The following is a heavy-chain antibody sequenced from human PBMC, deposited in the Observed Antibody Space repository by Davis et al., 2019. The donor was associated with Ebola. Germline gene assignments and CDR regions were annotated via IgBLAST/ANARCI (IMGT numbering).Heavy chain of an antibody. J-gene: IGHJ3*02. D-gene: IGHD6-13*01. CDR2: INPNSGGT. CDR3: ARDLSSSWYRDAFDI. CDR1: GYTFTSYG. Sequence: ASVKVSCKASGYTFTSYGISWVRQAPGQGLEWMGWINPNSGGTNYAQKFQGRVTMTRDTSISTAYMELRSLRSDDTAVYYCARDLSSSWYRDAFDIWGQGTMVTVSS. V-gene: IGHV1-2*02.